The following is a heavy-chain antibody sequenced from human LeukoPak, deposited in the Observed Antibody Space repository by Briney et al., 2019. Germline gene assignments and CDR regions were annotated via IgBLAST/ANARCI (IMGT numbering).Heavy chain of an antibody. CDR3: ATERWDAFDI. CDR1: GGSISSSSYY. Sequence: PSETLSLTCTVSGGSISSSSYYWGWIRQPPGKGLEWIGSIYYSGSTYYNPSLKSRVTISVDTSKNQFSLKLSSVTAADTAVYYCATERWDAFDIWGQGTMVTVSS. D-gene: IGHD2-15*01. J-gene: IGHJ3*02. V-gene: IGHV4-39*07. CDR2: IYYSGST.